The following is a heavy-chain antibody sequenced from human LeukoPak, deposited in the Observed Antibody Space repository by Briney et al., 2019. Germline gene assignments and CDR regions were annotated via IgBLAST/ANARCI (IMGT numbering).Heavy chain of an antibody. V-gene: IGHV3-23*01. CDR1: GFTFSSYA. CDR2: ISGSGGST. D-gene: IGHD2-15*01. J-gene: IGHJ4*02. Sequence: GGSLRLSCAASGFTFSSYAMSWVRQAPGKGLEWVSAISGSGGSTYYADSVKGRFTISRDNSKNTLYLQMNSLRAEDTAVYYCARADIIVVAGSTPVGSGFEYWGQGALITVS. CDR3: ARADIIVVAGSTPVGSGFEY.